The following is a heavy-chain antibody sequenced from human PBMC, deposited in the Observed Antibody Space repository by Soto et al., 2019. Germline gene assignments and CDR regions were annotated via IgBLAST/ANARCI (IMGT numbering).Heavy chain of an antibody. Sequence: ASVKVSCKASGGTFSSHAISWVRQAPGQGLEWMGGIIPFFKATNYAQKFQGRVTITADDSTSTAYMDLYSLRSEDTAVYYCARDVPLNYYDGAFSYYALDVWGQGTTVTVSS. CDR1: GGTFSSHA. D-gene: IGHD3-16*01. V-gene: IGHV1-69*13. J-gene: IGHJ6*02. CDR2: IIPFFKAT. CDR3: ARDVPLNYYDGAFSYYALDV.